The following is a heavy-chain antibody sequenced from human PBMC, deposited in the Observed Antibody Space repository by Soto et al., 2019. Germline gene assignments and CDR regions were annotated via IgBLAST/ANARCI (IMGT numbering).Heavy chain of an antibody. D-gene: IGHD5-12*01. CDR2: ISGSGGST. CDR3: AKLSGYSGYDSSDY. J-gene: IGHJ4*02. V-gene: IGHV3-23*01. CDR1: GFTFSSYA. Sequence: GGSLRLSCAASGFTFSSYAMSCVRQAPGKGLEWVSAISGSGGSTYYADSVKGRFTISRDNSKNTLYLQMNSLRAEDTAVYYRAKLSGYSGYDSSDYWGQGTLVTVSS.